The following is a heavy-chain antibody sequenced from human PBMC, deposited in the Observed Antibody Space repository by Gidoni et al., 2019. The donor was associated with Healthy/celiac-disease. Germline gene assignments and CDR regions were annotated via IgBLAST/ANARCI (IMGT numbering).Heavy chain of an antibody. D-gene: IGHD6-13*01. CDR2: ISDSGGST. CDR1: GFTFSSYA. CDR3: ATYYSSSWLDY. Sequence: EVQLLESGGGVVQPGGSLSLACAAAGFTFSSYAMTWVRQAPGKGLEWVSAISDSGGSTYYADSVKGRFTISRDNSKNTLYLQMNSLRAEDTAVYYCATYYSSSWLDYWGQGTLVTVSS. J-gene: IGHJ4*02. V-gene: IGHV3-23*01.